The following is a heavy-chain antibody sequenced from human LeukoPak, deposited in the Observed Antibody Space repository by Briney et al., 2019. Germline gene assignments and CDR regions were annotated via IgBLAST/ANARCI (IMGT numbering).Heavy chain of an antibody. CDR2: IYHSGST. CDR3: ARVLSVEGYSGYDLGVDY. CDR1: GGSISSNNW. D-gene: IGHD5-12*01. Sequence: SETLSLTCAVSGGSISSNNWWNWVRQPPGKGLEWIGEIYHSGSTNYNPSLKSRVTISVDKSKNQFSLKLSSVTAADTAVYYCARVLSVEGYSGYDLGVDYWGQGTLVTVSS. V-gene: IGHV4-4*02. J-gene: IGHJ4*02.